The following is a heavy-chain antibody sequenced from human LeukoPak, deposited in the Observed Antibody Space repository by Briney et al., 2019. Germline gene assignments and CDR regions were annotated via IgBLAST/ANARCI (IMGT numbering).Heavy chain of an antibody. CDR2: IKQDGSEK. J-gene: IGHJ4*02. Sequence: GGSLRLSCVASGITFSSDWMSWVRQAPGKGLEWVANIKQDGSEKNYVDSVKGRFTISRDNAKKSLYLQMNSLRVEDTAVYYCATTLGVDWGQGTLVTVSS. CDR1: GITFSSDW. CDR3: ATTLGVD. V-gene: IGHV3-7*01. D-gene: IGHD2-15*01.